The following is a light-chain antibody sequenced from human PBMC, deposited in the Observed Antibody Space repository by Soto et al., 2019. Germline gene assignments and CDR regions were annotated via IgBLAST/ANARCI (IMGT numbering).Light chain of an antibody. V-gene: IGKV3-11*01. Sequence: EMVSTQSPATLSLSPGGTATLSCMASHSVGSTLAWYQQLPGQAPRLLIYDTSNRATGIPARFSGSGSGTDFTLTISSLEPEDFAVYYCQQRSDWPLTFGGGTKVDIK. J-gene: IGKJ4*01. CDR2: DTS. CDR1: HSVGST. CDR3: QQRSDWPLT.